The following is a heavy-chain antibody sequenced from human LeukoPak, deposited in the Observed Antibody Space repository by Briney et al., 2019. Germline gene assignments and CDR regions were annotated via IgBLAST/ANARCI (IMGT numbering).Heavy chain of an antibody. CDR2: ILYDGSNR. CDR3: AKDQGYSYVVDYYYMDV. D-gene: IGHD5-18*01. CDR1: GFTFSDYG. V-gene: IGHV3-30*02. Sequence: GGSLRLSCAVSGFTFSDYGMHWVRQAPGKGLEWVAFILYDGSNRYYGDSVKGRFTISRDNSMSTLFLQMNSLRAEDTAVYYCAKDQGYSYVVDYYYMDVWGKGTTVTVS. J-gene: IGHJ6*03.